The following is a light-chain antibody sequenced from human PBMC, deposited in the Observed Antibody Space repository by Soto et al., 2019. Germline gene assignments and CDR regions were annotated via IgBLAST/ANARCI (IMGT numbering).Light chain of an antibody. CDR1: QSVSNNY. CDR2: GAS. V-gene: IGKV3-20*01. J-gene: IGKJ2*01. CDR3: QQYTNTMIPGM. Sequence: ASQSVSNNYLAWYQQNPGQAPRLLIYGASNRATGIPDRFSCSGSGTEFTLIISGLQPDDYATYYCQQYTNTMIPGMFGQGTKV.